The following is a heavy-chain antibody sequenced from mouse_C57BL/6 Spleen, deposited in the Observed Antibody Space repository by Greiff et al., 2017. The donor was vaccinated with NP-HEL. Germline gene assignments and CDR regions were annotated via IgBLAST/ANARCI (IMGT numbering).Heavy chain of an antibody. J-gene: IGHJ3*01. CDR3: ARESNYGAWFAY. Sequence: EVKVVESGGGLVKPGGSLKLSCAASGFTFSDYGMHWVRQAPEKGLEWVAYISSGSSTIYYADTVKGRFTISRDNAKNTLFLQMTSLRSEDTAMYYCARESNYGAWFAYWGQGTLVTVSA. CDR2: ISSGSSTI. CDR1: GFTFSDYG. D-gene: IGHD2-5*01. V-gene: IGHV5-17*01.